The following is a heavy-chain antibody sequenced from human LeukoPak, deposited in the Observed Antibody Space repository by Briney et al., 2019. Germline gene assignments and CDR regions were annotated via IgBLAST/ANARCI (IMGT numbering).Heavy chain of an antibody. V-gene: IGHV3-9*01. J-gene: IGHJ3*02. Sequence: GGSLRLSCAASGFTFSSYGMHWVRQAPGKGLEWVSGISWNSGSIGYADSVKGRFTISRDNAKNSLYLQMNSLRAEDTALYYCAKGLAHYVSAFDIWGQGTMVTVSS. CDR1: GFTFSSYG. CDR3: AKGLAHYVSAFDI. CDR2: ISWNSGSI. D-gene: IGHD4/OR15-4a*01.